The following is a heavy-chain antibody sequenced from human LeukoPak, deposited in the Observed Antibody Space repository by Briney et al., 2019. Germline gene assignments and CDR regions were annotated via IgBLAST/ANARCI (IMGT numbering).Heavy chain of an antibody. CDR2: IYYSGST. CDR1: GGSISSYY. J-gene: IGHJ4*02. V-gene: IGHV4-59*01. D-gene: IGHD4-17*01. Sequence: SETLSLTCTASGGSISSYYWSWIRQPPGKGLEWIGYIYYSGSTNYNPSLKSRVTISVDTSKNQFSLKLSSVAAADTAVYYCARDGGYGDLHWGQGTLVTVSS. CDR3: ARDGGYGDLH.